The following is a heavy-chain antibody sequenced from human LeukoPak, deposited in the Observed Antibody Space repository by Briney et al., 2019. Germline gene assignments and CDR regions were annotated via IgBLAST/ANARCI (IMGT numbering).Heavy chain of an antibody. J-gene: IGHJ4*02. V-gene: IGHV3-21*01. Sequence: GGSLRLSCAASGFTFSSYSMNWVRQAPGKGLEWVSSISSSSSYIYYAYSVKGRFTISRDNAKNSLYLQMNSLRAEDTAVYYCAKDQASAMAPYFDYWGQGTLVTVSS. CDR1: GFTFSSYS. CDR2: ISSSSSYI. CDR3: AKDQASAMAPYFDY. D-gene: IGHD5-18*01.